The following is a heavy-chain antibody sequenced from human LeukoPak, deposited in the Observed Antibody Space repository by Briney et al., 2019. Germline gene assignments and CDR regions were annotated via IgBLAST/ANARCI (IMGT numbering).Heavy chain of an antibody. CDR3: ARDSGSYSEFDY. D-gene: IGHD1-26*01. CDR1: GGSISSSSYY. CDR2: IYTSGST. J-gene: IGHJ4*02. V-gene: IGHV4-61*02. Sequence: SETLSLTCTVSGGSISSSSYYWSWIRQPAGKGLEWIGRIYTSGSTNYNPSLKSRVTMSVDTSKNQFSLKLSSVTAADTAVYYCARDSGSYSEFDYWGQGTLVTVSS.